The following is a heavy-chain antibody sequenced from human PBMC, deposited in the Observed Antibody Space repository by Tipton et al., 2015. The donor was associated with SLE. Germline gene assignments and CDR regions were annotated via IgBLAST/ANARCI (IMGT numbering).Heavy chain of an antibody. J-gene: IGHJ6*02. V-gene: IGHV1-3*01. D-gene: IGHD6-19*01. CDR1: GYTFTSYA. CDR2: INAGNGNT. CDR3: ASRNSSGWPYYYYYGMDV. Sequence: QVQLVQSGAEVKKPGASVKVSCKASGYTFTSYAMHWVRQAPGQRLEWMGWINAGNGNTKYSQKFQGRVTITRDTSASTAYMELSSLRSEDTAVYYCASRNSSGWPYYYYYGMDVWGQGTTVTASS.